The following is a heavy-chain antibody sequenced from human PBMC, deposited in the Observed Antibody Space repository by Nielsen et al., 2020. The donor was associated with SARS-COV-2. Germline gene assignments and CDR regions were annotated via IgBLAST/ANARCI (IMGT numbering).Heavy chain of an antibody. CDR2: ISYDGSNK. CDR1: GFTFSSYG. D-gene: IGHD1-26*01. Sequence: GGSLRLSCAASGFTFSSYGMHWVRQAPGKGLEWVAVISYDGSNKYYADSVKGRFTISRDNSKNTLYLQMNSLRAEDTAVYYCAKDGDGSFAYWGQGTLVTVSS. J-gene: IGHJ4*02. V-gene: IGHV3-30*18. CDR3: AKDGDGSFAY.